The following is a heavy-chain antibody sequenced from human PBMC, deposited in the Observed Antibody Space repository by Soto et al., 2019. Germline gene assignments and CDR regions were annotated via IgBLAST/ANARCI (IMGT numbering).Heavy chain of an antibody. V-gene: IGHV3-30*18. CDR1: VFTLISYG. CDR3: AKDLVGATKGPADY. D-gene: IGHD1-26*01. Sequence: PGPSLRRSCAPPVFTLISYGLHWVRQAPGKGREWVAVVSYDGSNKYYADSVKGRFTISRDNSKNTLYLQMNSLRAEDTAVYYCAKDLVGATKGPADYWGQGTLVTVSS. J-gene: IGHJ4*02. CDR2: VSYDGSNK.